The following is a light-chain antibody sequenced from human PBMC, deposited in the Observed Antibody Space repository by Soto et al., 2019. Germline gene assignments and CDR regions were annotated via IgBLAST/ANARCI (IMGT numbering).Light chain of an antibody. V-gene: IGLV2-14*01. J-gene: IGLJ1*01. CDR2: DVR. Sequence: QSALTQPASVSGSPGQSITISCTGTSSDVGGYNYVSWYQQHPGKAPKLMIYDVRNRPLGVSNRFSGSKSVNTASLTISGLQAEDEADYYCSSYTSISTYVFGTGTKVTVL. CDR1: SSDVGGYNY. CDR3: SSYTSISTYV.